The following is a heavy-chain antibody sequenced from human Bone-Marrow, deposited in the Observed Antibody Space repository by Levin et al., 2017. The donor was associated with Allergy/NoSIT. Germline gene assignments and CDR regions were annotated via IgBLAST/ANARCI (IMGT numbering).Heavy chain of an antibody. Sequence: SCAASGFTFSSYGMHWVRQAPGKGLEWVAVISYDGSNKYYADSVKGRFTISRDNSKNTLYLQMNSLRAEDTAVYYCAKDLRGDFDYWGQGTLVTVSS. CDR1: GFTFSSYG. CDR2: ISYDGSNK. J-gene: IGHJ4*02. CDR3: AKDLRGDFDY. V-gene: IGHV3-30*18.